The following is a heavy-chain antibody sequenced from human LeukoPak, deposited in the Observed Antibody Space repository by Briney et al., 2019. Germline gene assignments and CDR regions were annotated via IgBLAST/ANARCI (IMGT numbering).Heavy chain of an antibody. CDR2: IYYSGST. D-gene: IGHD6-13*01. V-gene: IGHV4-59*01. CDR3: ARDPGSSWYFDY. J-gene: IGHJ4*02. Sequence: SETLSLTCTVPGGSISSYYWSWIPQPPGKGLEWIGYIYYSGSTNYNPSLTSRVTISVDTSKNQLSLKLSSVTAADTAVYYCARDPGSSWYFDYWGQGTLVTVSS. CDR1: GGSISSYY.